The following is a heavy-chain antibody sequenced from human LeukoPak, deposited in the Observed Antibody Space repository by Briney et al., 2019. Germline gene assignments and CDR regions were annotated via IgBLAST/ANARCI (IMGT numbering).Heavy chain of an antibody. D-gene: IGHD3-22*01. V-gene: IGHV4-61*01. CDR1: GGSVRSDSYY. J-gene: IGHJ3*01. CDR3: VREAATDYYDSSGYYRQTEVFDA. Sequence: SETLSLTCTVSGGSVRSDSYYWSWIRQPPRKGLEWIGYVYYSGSTNYNPSLKSRVTISVDTSKNQFSLKLRSVTAADTAVYYRVREAATDYYDSSGYYRQTEVFDAWGQGTMVTVSS. CDR2: VYYSGST.